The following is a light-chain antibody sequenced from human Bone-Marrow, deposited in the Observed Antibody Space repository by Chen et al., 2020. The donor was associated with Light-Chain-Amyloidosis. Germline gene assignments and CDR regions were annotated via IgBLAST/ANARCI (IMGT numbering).Light chain of an antibody. CDR1: QSVLYSSNNKNY. V-gene: IGKV4-1*01. J-gene: IGKJ1*01. CDR3: QQYYSTPRT. Sequence: DIVMTQSPDSLAVSLGERATINCKSSQSVLYSSNNKNYLAWYQQKPGQPPKLLIYWASTRESGVSDRFSGSGSGPDFTLTISSLQAEDVAVYYCQQYYSTPRTFGQGTKVEIK. CDR2: WAS.